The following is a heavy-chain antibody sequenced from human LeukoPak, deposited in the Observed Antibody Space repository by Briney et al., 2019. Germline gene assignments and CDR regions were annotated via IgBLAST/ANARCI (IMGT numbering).Heavy chain of an antibody. CDR2: INTDTGNP. CDR3: AKDFRYSYGKFNEHYYYYMDV. J-gene: IGHJ6*03. V-gene: IGHV7-4-1*02. Sequence: ASVKVSRKASGYTFNNYPIHWVRQAPGQGLEWMGWINTDTGNPTYAQGFTGRFVLSLDTSVNTAYLQISSLKAEDTAVYYCAKDFRYSYGKFNEHYYYYMDVWGNGTTVTVSS. D-gene: IGHD5-18*01. CDR1: GYTFNNYP.